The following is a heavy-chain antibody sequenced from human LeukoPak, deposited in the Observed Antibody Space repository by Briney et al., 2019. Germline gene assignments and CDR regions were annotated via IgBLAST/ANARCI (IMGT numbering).Heavy chain of an antibody. CDR3: AKAEGATLYYYGVDV. J-gene: IGHJ6*02. CDR2: IIDSGNDK. CDR1: GFSFATFA. Sequence: GGSLRLSCAASGFSFATFAMSWVRQAPGKGLEWVSGIIDSGNDKHYADSVKGRFTISRDNSKYTLYLQVNRLRADDTAVYYCAKAEGATLYYYGVDVWGQGTTVTVSS. V-gene: IGHV3-23*01.